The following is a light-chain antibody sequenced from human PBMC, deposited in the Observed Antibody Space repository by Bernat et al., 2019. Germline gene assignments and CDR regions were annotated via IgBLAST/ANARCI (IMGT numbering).Light chain of an antibody. V-gene: IGKV1-5*03. CDR3: QQYNSNSLLT. J-gene: IGKJ4*01. Sequence: DIQMTQSPSTLSASVGDRVTITCRASQSISNWLAWYQQKPGKAPKLLIYKASSLESGVPSRFSGSGSGTEFTLTISSLQPDYFATYYCQQYNSNSLLTFGGGTKVEIK. CDR1: QSISNW. CDR2: KAS.